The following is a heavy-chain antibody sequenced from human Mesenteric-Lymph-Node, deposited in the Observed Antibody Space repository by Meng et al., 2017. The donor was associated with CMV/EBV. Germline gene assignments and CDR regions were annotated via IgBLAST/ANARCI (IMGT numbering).Heavy chain of an antibody. CDR2: INHSGST. V-gene: IGHV4-34*01. CDR1: GGSFSGYY. D-gene: IGHD3-16*01. J-gene: IGHJ4*02. Sequence: SETLSLTCAVYGGSFSGYYWSWIRQPPGKGLEWIGEINHSGSTNYSPSLKSRVTISVDTSKNQLFLKMSSVTAADTAVYYCARMPRYYLHLDYWGQGTLVTVSS. CDR3: ARMPRYYLHLDY.